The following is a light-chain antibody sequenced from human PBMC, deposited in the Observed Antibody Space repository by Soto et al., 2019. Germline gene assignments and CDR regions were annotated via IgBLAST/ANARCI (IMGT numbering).Light chain of an antibody. CDR2: DAS. CDR3: QQYNSYST. J-gene: IGKJ1*01. V-gene: IGKV1-5*01. CDR1: QSISTY. Sequence: DIQMTQSPSTLSASVGDRVTITCRASQSISTYLAWYQQKPGKAPNLLIYDASSLQSGVPSRFSGSGSGTEYTLTISSLQPDDFATYYCQQYNSYSTFGQGTKV.